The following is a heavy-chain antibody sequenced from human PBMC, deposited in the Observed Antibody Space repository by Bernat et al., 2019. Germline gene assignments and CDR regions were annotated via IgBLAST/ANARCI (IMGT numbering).Heavy chain of an antibody. J-gene: IGHJ6*02. Sequence: QVQLVQSGAEVKKPGASVKVSCKASGYTFTGYYMHWVRQAPGQGLEWMGWINPNSGGTNYAQKFQGWVTMTRDTSISTAYMELSRLRSDDTAVYYWARGDRGGDDGDLYYYYYGMDVWGQGTTVTVAS. D-gene: IGHD4-17*01. CDR1: GYTFTGYY. CDR2: INPNSGGT. CDR3: ARGDRGGDDGDLYYYYYGMDV. V-gene: IGHV1-2*04.